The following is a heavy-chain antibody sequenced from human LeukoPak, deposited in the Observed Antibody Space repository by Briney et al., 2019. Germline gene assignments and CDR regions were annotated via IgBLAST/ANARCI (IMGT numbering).Heavy chain of an antibody. CDR3: ARSSPYDSRFDP. CDR1: GGSFSNYY. CDR2: IYSSGST. V-gene: IGHV4-4*07. J-gene: IGHJ5*02. D-gene: IGHD3-22*01. Sequence: PSETLSLTCTVSGGSFSNYYWSWIRQPAGKGLEWIGRIYSSGSTNYNPSLKSRVTMSIDTSKNQFSLRLSSVTAADTAFYYCARSSPYDSRFDPWGQGTLVTVSS.